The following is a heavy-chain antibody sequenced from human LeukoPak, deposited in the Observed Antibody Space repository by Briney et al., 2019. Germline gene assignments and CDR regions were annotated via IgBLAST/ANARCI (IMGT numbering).Heavy chain of an antibody. Sequence: ASVKVSFKASGYTFTGYYMHWVRQAPGQGLEWMGWINPNSGGTNYAQKFQGRVTMTRDTSISTAYMELSRLRSDDTAVYYCATTDYFGESYYYGMDVWGQGTTVTVSS. J-gene: IGHJ6*02. CDR2: INPNSGGT. V-gene: IGHV1-2*02. D-gene: IGHD3-10*01. CDR1: GYTFTGYY. CDR3: ATTDYFGESYYYGMDV.